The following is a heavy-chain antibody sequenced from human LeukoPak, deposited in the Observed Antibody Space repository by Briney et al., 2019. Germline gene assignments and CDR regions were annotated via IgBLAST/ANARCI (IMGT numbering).Heavy chain of an antibody. CDR2: IIPMFGA. D-gene: IGHD4-17*01. V-gene: IGHV1-69*05. J-gene: IGHJ4*02. CDR1: GGTFSTHA. Sequence: GASVKVSCRAPGGTFSTHAVSWVRQAPGQGLEWMGGIIPMFGANYAQNFRGRVTITTDESTSTAYMELSSLRSEDTAIYYCARKSVTGPSQFDFWGQGTLVTVSS. CDR3: ARKSVTGPSQFDF.